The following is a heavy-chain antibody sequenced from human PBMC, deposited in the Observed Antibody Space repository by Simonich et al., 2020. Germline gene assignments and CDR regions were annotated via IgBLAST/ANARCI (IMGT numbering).Heavy chain of an antibody. CDR1: GFTVSSNY. J-gene: IGHJ4*02. CDR2: FCSGGST. V-gene: IGHV3-53*02. CDR3: ARWTATGYYFDY. Sequence: EVQLVETGGGLIQPGGSLRLSCGASGFTVSSNYMSWVRQAPGKGVVCVSGFCSGGSTYYADSVKGRFTIPSDNSKNTLYLQINSLRAEDTAVYYCARWTATGYYFDYWGQGTLVTVSS. D-gene: IGHD1-1*01.